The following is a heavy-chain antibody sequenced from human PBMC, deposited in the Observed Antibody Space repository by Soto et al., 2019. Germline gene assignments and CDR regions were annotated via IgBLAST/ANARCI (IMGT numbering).Heavy chain of an antibody. CDR1: GFTIRDYV. D-gene: IGHD4-17*01. Sequence: ETLSLSYTVSGFTIRDYVCTWIRQPPWKGLEWIGYIYYSGRTNYNPSLKSRVSISVDTSKNHFSLQLRSVTAADTAVCYCARVAADDFGDSGGFDDWGQGTLVTVSS. J-gene: IGHJ4*02. CDR3: ARVAADDFGDSGGFDD. V-gene: IGHV4-59*01. CDR2: IYYSGRT.